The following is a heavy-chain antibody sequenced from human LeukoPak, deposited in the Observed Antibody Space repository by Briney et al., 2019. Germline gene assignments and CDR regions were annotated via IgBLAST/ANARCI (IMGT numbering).Heavy chain of an antibody. CDR3: AKASDSSGYYGFDY. J-gene: IGHJ4*02. CDR1: GFTFDDYA. D-gene: IGHD3-22*01. Sequence: PGRSLRLSCAASGFTFDDYAMHWVRQAPGKGLEWVSGISWNSGSIGYADSVKGRFTISRDNAKNSLYLQMNSLRAEDTALYYCAKASDSSGYYGFDYWGQGTLVTVSS. CDR2: ISWNSGSI. V-gene: IGHV3-9*01.